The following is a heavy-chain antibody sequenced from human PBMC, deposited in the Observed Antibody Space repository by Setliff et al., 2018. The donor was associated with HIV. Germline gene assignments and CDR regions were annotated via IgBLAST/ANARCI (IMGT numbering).Heavy chain of an antibody. D-gene: IGHD1-1*01. CDR2: IYYGGST. J-gene: IGHJ5*02. CDR1: GGSITSYY. V-gene: IGHV4-59*01. CDR3: ARFRVERRLSNWFDP. Sequence: SETLSLTCTVSGGSITSYYWSWIRQPPGKGLEWIGYIYYGGSTNYNPSLRSRLTISVDTSKNQFSLKLSSVTAADTAVYYCARFRVERRLSNWFDPWGQGTLVT.